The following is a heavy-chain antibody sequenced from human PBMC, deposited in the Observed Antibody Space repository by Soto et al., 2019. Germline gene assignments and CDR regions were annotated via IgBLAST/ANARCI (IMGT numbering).Heavy chain of an antibody. V-gene: IGHV2-5*02. CDR3: AHSRPIAPVDFDY. CDR1: GFSLSTTEVA. Sequence: QITLKESGPSLVNPTQSLTLTCSFSGFSLSTTEVAVGWIRQPPGKALEWLALIYWDDDKRYSPSLRNSLTFLKNTAKNQLVKTETNVTLGDTASSFGAHSRPIAPVDFDYWGQGSLVTVSS. CDR2: IYWDDDK. D-gene: IGHD6-13*01. J-gene: IGHJ4*02.